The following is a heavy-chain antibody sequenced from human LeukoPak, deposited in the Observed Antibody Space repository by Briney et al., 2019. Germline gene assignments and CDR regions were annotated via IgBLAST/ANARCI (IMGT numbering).Heavy chain of an antibody. CDR2: IIPILAIA. J-gene: IGHJ3*02. Sequence: ASVKVSCKASGGTFSSYAISWVRQAPGQGLEWMGEIIPILAIANYAQKFQGRVTITADKSTSTVYLELSSQRSEDTAMYYCARSPHQGAFDIWGQGTMVTVSS. V-gene: IGHV1-69*10. CDR1: GGTFSSYA. CDR3: ARSPHQGAFDI.